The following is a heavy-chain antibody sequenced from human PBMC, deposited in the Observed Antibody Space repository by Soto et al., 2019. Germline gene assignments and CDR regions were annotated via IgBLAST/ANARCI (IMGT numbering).Heavy chain of an antibody. V-gene: IGHV4-61*08. CDR2: IYYTGST. CDR3: ASTESGSSASYEQAYYFDY. Sequence: SETLSLTCTVSGGSISSGGYYWSWIRQPPGKGLEWIGYIYYTGSTNYNPSLKSRVTISADTSKNQFSLKLSSVTAADTAVYYCASTESGSSASYEQAYYFDYWGQGTLVTVSS. D-gene: IGHD6-6*01. J-gene: IGHJ4*02. CDR1: GGSISSGGYY.